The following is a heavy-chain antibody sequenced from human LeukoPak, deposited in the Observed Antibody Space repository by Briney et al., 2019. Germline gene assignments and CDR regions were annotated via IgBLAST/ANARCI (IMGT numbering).Heavy chain of an antibody. Sequence: GGSLRLSCAASGFTFSSYSMNWVRQAPGKGLEWVSSISSSSSYIYYADSVKGRFTNSRDNSKSTLYLQMNSLRAEDTAVYYCAKDQGIQLWLKYFQHWGQGTLVTVSS. J-gene: IGHJ1*01. CDR3: AKDQGIQLWLKYFQH. D-gene: IGHD5-18*01. CDR2: ISSSSSYI. CDR1: GFTFSSYS. V-gene: IGHV3-21*04.